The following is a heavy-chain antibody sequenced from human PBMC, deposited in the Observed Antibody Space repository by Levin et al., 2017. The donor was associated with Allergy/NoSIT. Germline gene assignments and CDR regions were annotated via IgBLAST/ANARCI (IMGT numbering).Heavy chain of an antibody. CDR1: GGSIRGYY. V-gene: IGHV4-59*01. Sequence: PSETLSLTCTVSGGSIRGYYWSWIRQPPGRALEWIGYVSSSGSINYNPSLKRRVTITVDTSKNQFSLTLNSVTAADTAIYFCARGGPSITPPRFGFWGQGTLVTVSS. J-gene: IGHJ4*02. CDR2: VSSSGSI. D-gene: IGHD5-12*01. CDR3: ARGGPSITPPRFGF.